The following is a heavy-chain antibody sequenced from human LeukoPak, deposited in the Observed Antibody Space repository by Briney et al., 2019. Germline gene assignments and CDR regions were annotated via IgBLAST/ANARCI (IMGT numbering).Heavy chain of an antibody. V-gene: IGHV4-34*01. CDR2: INHSGST. CDR1: GGSFSGYY. D-gene: IGHD6-19*01. J-gene: IGHJ4*02. Sequence: SETLSLTCAVYGGSFSGYYWSWIRQPPGKGLEWIGEINHSGSTNYNPSLKSRVTISVHTSKNQFALKLSSVTVADTAVYYCARAGIAVSATPYFDYWGQGTLVTVSS. CDR3: ARAGIAVSATPYFDY.